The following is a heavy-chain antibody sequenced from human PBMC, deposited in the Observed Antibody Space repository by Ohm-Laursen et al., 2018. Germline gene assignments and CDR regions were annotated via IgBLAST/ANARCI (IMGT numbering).Heavy chain of an antibody. Sequence: SLRLSCTASGFTFSISGMTWVRQAPGKGLEWVSGISVSGSSTDYADSVKGRFTISRDNSKNKVYLQMNSLRAEDTAVYYCAKDFDYWGQGTLVTVSS. V-gene: IGHV3-23*01. J-gene: IGHJ4*02. CDR2: ISVSGSST. CDR1: GFTFSISG. CDR3: AKDFDY.